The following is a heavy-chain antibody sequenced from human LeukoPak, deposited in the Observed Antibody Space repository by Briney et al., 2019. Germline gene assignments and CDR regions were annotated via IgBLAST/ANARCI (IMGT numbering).Heavy chain of an antibody. Sequence: PGGSLRLSCAASGFTFSSYAMSWVRQAPGKGLEWVSAISGSGGSTYYADSVKGRFTISRDNSKNTLYLQMNSLRAEDTAVYYCARGLRYCSGGSCYPKYYFDYWGQGTLVTVSS. CDR1: GFTFSSYA. CDR2: ISGSGGST. V-gene: IGHV3-23*01. CDR3: ARGLRYCSGGSCYPKYYFDY. J-gene: IGHJ4*02. D-gene: IGHD2-15*01.